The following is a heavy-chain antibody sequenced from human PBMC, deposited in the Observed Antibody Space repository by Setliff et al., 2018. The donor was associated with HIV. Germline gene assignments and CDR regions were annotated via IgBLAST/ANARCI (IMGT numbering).Heavy chain of an antibody. CDR2: VYYTGST. J-gene: IGHJ6*03. Sequence: PSETLSLTCSISGGFISSYYWIWIRQAPGKGLEWIGHVYYTGSTNYNPSVKSRVTISVDTSKNQFSLKLTSVTAADAAVYYCARRRPPPSGLYSAYYMDVWGTGTTVTVSS. D-gene: IGHD1-26*01. V-gene: IGHV4-59*08. CDR1: GGFISSYY. CDR3: ARRRPPPSGLYSAYYMDV.